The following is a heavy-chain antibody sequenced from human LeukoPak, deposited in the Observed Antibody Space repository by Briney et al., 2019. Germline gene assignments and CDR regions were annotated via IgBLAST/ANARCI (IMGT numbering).Heavy chain of an antibody. Sequence: ASVKVSCKASGYTFTSSDINWVRQATGQGLEWMGWMNPNSGNTGYAQKFQGRVTITRNTSISTAYMELSRLRSDDTAVYYCARDWYSSSWFFDYWGQGTLVTVSS. D-gene: IGHD6-13*01. CDR3: ARDWYSSSWFFDY. CDR1: GYTFTSSD. J-gene: IGHJ4*02. CDR2: MNPNSGNT. V-gene: IGHV1-8*03.